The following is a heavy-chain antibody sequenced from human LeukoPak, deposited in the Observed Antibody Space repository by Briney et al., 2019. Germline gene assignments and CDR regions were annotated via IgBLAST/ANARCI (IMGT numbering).Heavy chain of an antibody. CDR1: GGTLSSYA. V-gene: IGHV1-46*01. J-gene: IGHJ6*03. CDR2: INPSDGST. Sequence: GASVKVSCKASGGTLSSYAISWVRQAPGQGLEWMGIINPSDGSTIYAQKFQGRVTMTRDTSTRTVYMELSSLRSEDTAVYYCARRNYCSSTSCTYYYYYMDVWGKGTTVTVSS. CDR3: ARRNYCSSTSCTYYYYYMDV. D-gene: IGHD2-2*01.